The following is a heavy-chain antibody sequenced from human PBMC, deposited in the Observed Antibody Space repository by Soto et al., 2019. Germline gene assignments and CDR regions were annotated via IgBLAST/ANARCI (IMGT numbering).Heavy chain of an antibody. CDR3: ARDPKSGNQKLYFDY. D-gene: IGHD4-4*01. V-gene: IGHV3-48*02. J-gene: IGHJ4*02. CDR1: GFTFSGYG. CDR2: ISGSGNTM. Sequence: GGSLRLSCAASGFTFSGYGMHWVRQAPGKGLEWVSVISGSGNTMYYADSVKGRFTIARDNAQKSLYLQLNNLRDDDTAMYYCARDPKSGNQKLYFDYWGQGTLVTVSS.